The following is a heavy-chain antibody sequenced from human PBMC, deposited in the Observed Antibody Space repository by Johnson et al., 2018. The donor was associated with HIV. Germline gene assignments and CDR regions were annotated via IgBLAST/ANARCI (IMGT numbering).Heavy chain of an antibody. CDR2: ISWDGGST. D-gene: IGHD4-11*01. CDR3: ARNEYSNYGGRDAFDI. CDR1: GFTFDDYT. V-gene: IGHV3-43*01. Sequence: VQLVESGGVVVQPGGSLRLSCAASGFTFDDYTMHWVRQAPGKGLEWVSLISWDGGSTYYADSVKGRFTISRDNSKNSLYLQMNGLRAEGTAVYYCARNEYSNYGGRDAFDIWGQGTMVTVSS. J-gene: IGHJ3*02.